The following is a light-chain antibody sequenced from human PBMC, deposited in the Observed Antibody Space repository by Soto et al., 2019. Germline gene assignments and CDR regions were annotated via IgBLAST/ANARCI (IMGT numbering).Light chain of an antibody. CDR3: GTCDSSLSAGV. CDR1: SSNIGNNF. CDR2: DNY. V-gene: IGLV1-51*01. Sequence: QSVLTQPPSVSAAPGQKVTISCSGSSSNIGNNFVSWYQQLPGTAPKLLIYDNYHRPSGIPDRFSGSKSGTSATLGITGLQTWDEADYYCGTCDSSLSAGVFGGGTKVTVL. J-gene: IGLJ2*01.